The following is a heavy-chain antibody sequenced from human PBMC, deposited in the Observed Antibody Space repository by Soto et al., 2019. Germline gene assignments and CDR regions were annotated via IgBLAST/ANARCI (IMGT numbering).Heavy chain of an antibody. J-gene: IGHJ5*02. CDR2: INHSGST. Sequence: PSETLSLTCAVYGGSFSGYYWSWIRQPPGKGLEWIGEINHSGSTTYNPCRRSRVTISVDTTKGQFALSLSSVTAADMAVYYGARAYRYSYGRNWFDPWGQGTLVTVSS. D-gene: IGHD5-18*01. CDR1: GGSFSGYY. V-gene: IGHV4-34*01. CDR3: ARAYRYSYGRNWFDP.